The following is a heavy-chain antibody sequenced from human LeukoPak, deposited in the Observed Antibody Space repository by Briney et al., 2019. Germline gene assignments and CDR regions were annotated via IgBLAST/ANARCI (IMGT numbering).Heavy chain of an antibody. V-gene: IGHV1-69*13. Sequence: SVKVSCKASGGTFSSYAISWVRQAPGQGLEWMGGIIPIFGTANYAQKFQGRVTITADESTSTAYMELSSLRSEDTAVYYCASGRIFGVVPNLDYWGQGNLVTVSS. J-gene: IGHJ4*02. CDR1: GGTFSSYA. CDR3: ASGRIFGVVPNLDY. D-gene: IGHD3-3*02. CDR2: IIPIFGTA.